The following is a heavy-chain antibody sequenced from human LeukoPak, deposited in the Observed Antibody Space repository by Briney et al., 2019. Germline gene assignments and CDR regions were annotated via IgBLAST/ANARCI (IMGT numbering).Heavy chain of an antibody. CDR3: ARHLTIFGVVILGEFGY. CDR1: GYTFTSYG. CDR2: ISAYNGNT. Sequence: GASVKVSCKASGYTFTSYGISWVRQAPGQGLEWMGWISAYNGNTNYAQKLQGRVTMTTDTSTSAAYMELRSLRSDDTAVYYCARHLTIFGVVILGEFGYWGQGTLVTVSS. J-gene: IGHJ4*02. V-gene: IGHV1-18*01. D-gene: IGHD3-3*01.